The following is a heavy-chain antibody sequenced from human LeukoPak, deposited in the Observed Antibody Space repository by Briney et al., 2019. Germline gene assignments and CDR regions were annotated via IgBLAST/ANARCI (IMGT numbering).Heavy chain of an antibody. CDR1: GGSISSSSYY. CDR3: ARDWRYFDWLSNNYYYYYMDV. V-gene: IGHV4-61*02. D-gene: IGHD3-9*01. Sequence: PSETLSLTCTVSGGSISSSSYYWSWIRQPAGKGLEWIGRIYTSGSTNYNPSLKSRVTMSVDTSKNQFSLKLSSVTAADTAVYYCARDWRYFDWLSNNYYYYYMDVWGKGTTVTISS. J-gene: IGHJ6*03. CDR2: IYTSGST.